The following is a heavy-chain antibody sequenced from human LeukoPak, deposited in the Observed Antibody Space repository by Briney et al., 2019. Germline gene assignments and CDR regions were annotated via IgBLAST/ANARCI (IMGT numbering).Heavy chain of an antibody. CDR3: AKDQVISGSEASDI. D-gene: IGHD2-21*01. Sequence: GGSLRLSCAASGFTVSTNYMSWDRQAPGKGLEWVSAIGGSGVGTYYADSVRGRFTISRDNSWNTLYLQMSSLRAEDTAVYYCAKDQVISGSEASDIWGQGTMVTVSS. CDR2: IGGSGVGT. CDR1: GFTVSTNY. V-gene: IGHV3-23*01. J-gene: IGHJ3*02.